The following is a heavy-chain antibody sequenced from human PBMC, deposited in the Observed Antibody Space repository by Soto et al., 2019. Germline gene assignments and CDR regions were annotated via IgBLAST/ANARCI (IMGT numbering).Heavy chain of an antibody. J-gene: IGHJ5*02. D-gene: IGHD3-3*01. V-gene: IGHV1-24*01. Sequence: GASVKVSCKASGGTFSSYTISWVRQAPGKGLEWMGGFDRENDDIMYAQKFQGRVTMTEDTSTDTAYMELSSLRSEDTAVYYCTIGHREWDSFDPWGQGTLVTVSS. CDR3: TIGHREWDSFDP. CDR2: FDRENDDI. CDR1: GGTFSSYT.